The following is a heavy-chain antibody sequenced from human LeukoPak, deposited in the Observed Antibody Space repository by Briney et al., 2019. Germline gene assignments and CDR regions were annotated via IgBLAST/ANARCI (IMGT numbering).Heavy chain of an antibody. V-gene: IGHV1-46*01. CDR3: ARGLRSSSYTY. Sequence: ASVKVSCKASGYTFTSYYMHWVRQAPGQGLEWMGMINPSAGGTSHAQKFQGRVIMTRETSTSIVYMELSSLKSGDTAVYYCARGLRSSSYTYWGQGTLVTVSS. J-gene: IGHJ4*02. D-gene: IGHD3-22*01. CDR1: GYTFTSYY. CDR2: INPSAGGT.